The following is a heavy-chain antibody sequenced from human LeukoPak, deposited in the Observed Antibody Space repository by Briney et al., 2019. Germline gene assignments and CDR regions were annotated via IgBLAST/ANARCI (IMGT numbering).Heavy chain of an antibody. CDR2: ISAYNGNT. D-gene: IGHD2-2*01. CDR1: GYTFTSYG. V-gene: IGHV1-18*01. CDR3: AREAIGYCSSISCDYYYYYMDV. J-gene: IGHJ6*03. Sequence: ASVKVSCKASGYTFTSYGISWVPQAPGQGLEWMGWISAYNGNTNYAQKLQGRVTMTTDTSTSTAYMELRSLRSDDTAVYYCAREAIGYCSSISCDYYYYYMDVWGKGTTVTVS.